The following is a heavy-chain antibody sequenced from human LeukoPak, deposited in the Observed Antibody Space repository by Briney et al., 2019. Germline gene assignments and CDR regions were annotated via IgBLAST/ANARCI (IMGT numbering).Heavy chain of an antibody. CDR2: IYSGGST. CDR1: GFTVSSNY. CDR3: AKDLGFGELSGFDY. V-gene: IGHV3-53*01. Sequence: GGSLRLSCAASGFTVSSNYMSWVRQAPGKGLEWVSVIYSGGSTYYADSVKGRFTISRDNSKNTLYLQMNSLRAEDTAVYYCAKDLGFGELSGFDYWGQGTLVTVSS. J-gene: IGHJ4*02. D-gene: IGHD3-10*01.